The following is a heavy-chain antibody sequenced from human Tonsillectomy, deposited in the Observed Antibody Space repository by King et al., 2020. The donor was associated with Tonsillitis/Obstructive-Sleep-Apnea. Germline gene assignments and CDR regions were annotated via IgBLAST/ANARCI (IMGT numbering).Heavy chain of an antibody. CDR3: AGVRRYGSGIHYNPPPDY. V-gene: IGHV3-33*01. J-gene: IGHJ4*02. Sequence: QVQLVESGGGVVQPGRSLRLSCAASGFTFSSYGMHWVRQAPGKGLEWVAVIWFDGSNKYYADSAKGRFTISRDNSKNTLYLQMRGLRAEDTAGYYCAGVRRYGSGIHYNPPPDYWSQGTLVTVSS. CDR2: IWFDGSNK. D-gene: IGHD3-10*01. CDR1: GFTFSSYG.